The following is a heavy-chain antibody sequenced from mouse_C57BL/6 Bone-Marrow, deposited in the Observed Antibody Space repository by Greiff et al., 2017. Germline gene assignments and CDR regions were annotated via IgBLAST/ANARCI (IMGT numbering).Heavy chain of an antibody. CDR2: ISYDGSN. J-gene: IGHJ2*01. CDR3: ARGGYYGLFDY. CDR1: GYSITSGYY. D-gene: IGHD1-1*01. V-gene: IGHV3-6*01. Sequence: EVQLQESGPGLVEPSQSLSLTCSVTGYSITSGYYWNWIRQFPGNKLEWMGYISYDGSNNYNPSLKNRIPITRDTSKNQFFLKLNSVTTEDTATYYCARGGYYGLFDYWGQGTTLTVSS.